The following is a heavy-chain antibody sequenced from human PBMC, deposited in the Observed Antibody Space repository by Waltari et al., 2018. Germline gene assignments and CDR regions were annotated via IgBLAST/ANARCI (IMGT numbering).Heavy chain of an antibody. CDR3: ARRRDGDYNY. CDR2: IYYSGST. D-gene: IGHD4-17*01. V-gene: IGHV4-39*07. Sequence: QLQLQESGPGLVKPSETLSLTCTVSGGSISSSSYYWGWIRQPPGKGLEWIGSIYYSGSTYYNPSLKSRGTISVDTSKNQFSLKLSSVTAADTAVYYCARRRDGDYNYWGQGTLVTVSS. J-gene: IGHJ4*02. CDR1: GGSISSSSYY.